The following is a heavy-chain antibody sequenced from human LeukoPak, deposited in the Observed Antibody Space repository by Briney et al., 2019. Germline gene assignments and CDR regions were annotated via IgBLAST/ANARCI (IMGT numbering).Heavy chain of an antibody. D-gene: IGHD3-22*01. CDR1: GFTFSSYG. J-gene: IGHJ6*03. CDR3: AKDRGYDSMLGYMDV. CDR2: IWYDGSNK. V-gene: IGHV3-33*06. Sequence: ALPLSCAASGFTFSSYGMHWVRQAPGKGLEWVAVIWYDGSNKYYADSVKGRFTISRDNSKNTLYLQMNSLRAEDTAVYYCAKDRGYDSMLGYMDVWGKGTTVTVSS.